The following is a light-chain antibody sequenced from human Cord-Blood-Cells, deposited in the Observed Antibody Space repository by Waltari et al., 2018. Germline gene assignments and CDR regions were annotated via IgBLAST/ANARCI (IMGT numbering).Light chain of an antibody. CDR2: AAS. Sequence: DIQMTQSPYSLSASVGARITTTCRASQSISSYLNWYQQKPGKAPKLLIYAASSLQSGVPSRFSGSGSGTDFTLTISSLQPEDFATYYCQQSYSTPRTFGQGTKVEIK. V-gene: IGKV1-39*01. CDR1: QSISSY. J-gene: IGKJ1*01. CDR3: QQSYSTPRT.